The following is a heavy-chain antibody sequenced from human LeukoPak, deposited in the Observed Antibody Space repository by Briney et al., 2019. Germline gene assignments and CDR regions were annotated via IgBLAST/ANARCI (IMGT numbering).Heavy chain of an antibody. J-gene: IGHJ4*02. V-gene: IGHV3-64D*06. CDR3: VRGTGY. Sequence: PGGSLRLSCSVSGFTFSTYVMHWVRQAPGKGLEYVSAISSNGDNTYYADSAKGRFTISRDNSKNTLYLQMSSLRPDDTAVYFCVRGTGYWGQGTLVTVSS. CDR1: GFTFSTYV. CDR2: ISSNGDNT.